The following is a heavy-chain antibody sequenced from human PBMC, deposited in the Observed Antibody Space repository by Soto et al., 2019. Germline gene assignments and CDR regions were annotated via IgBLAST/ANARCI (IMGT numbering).Heavy chain of an antibody. CDR1: GGSISSGGYY. D-gene: IGHD3-3*02. CDR3: ARGSFPSISSWFDP. V-gene: IGHV4-31*03. CDR2: IYYSGRT. Sequence: QVQLQESGPGLVKPSQTLSLTCTVSGGSISSGGYYRHWIRQHPGKGLEWIGYIYYSGRTYYNPSIHSRVSIAVDTSENQSSLKQTSVTAADSSVYYCARGSFPSISSWFDPWCRGTLVTVSS. J-gene: IGHJ5*02.